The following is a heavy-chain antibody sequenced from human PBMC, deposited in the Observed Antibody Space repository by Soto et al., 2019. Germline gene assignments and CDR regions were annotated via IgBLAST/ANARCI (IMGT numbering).Heavy chain of an antibody. CDR3: GREGQQLAQEKYYQFNGMDV. J-gene: IGHJ6*02. Sequence: ASVKVSCKASGFTFSDYGLSWVRQAPGQPLEWMRWISGDNINSKYSQKFQGRLTMTTDTSTATASMELRSLTSDDTAVYYCGREGQQLAQEKYYQFNGMDVWGQGTTVTVSS. D-gene: IGHD6-13*01. CDR2: ISGDNINS. CDR1: GFTFSDYG. V-gene: IGHV1-18*01.